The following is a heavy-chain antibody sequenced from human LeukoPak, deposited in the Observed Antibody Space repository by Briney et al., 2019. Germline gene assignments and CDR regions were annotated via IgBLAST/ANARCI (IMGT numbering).Heavy chain of an antibody. CDR1: GGSISNYY. D-gene: IGHD6-13*01. J-gene: IGHJ4*02. Sequence: PSETLSLTCTVSGGSISNYYWNWIRQPPGKGLGWIGYIYYTGSTNYNPSLKSRVTMSVDTSKNQFSLNLRSVTPEDTAVYYCARNLIPEQLVLNFWGQGTLVTVSS. CDR2: IYYTGST. V-gene: IGHV4-59*01. CDR3: ARNLIPEQLVLNF.